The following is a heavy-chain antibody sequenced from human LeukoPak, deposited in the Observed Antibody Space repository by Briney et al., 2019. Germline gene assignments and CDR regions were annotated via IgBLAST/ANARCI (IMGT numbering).Heavy chain of an antibody. V-gene: IGHV4-59*12. D-gene: IGHD6-13*01. J-gene: IGHJ4*02. CDR3: AREQQLVLFDY. CDR2: MHHSGSA. Sequence: SETLSLTCTVSGGSISSYFWSWVRQSPGKGLEWIGFMHHSGSANSNPSLKSRVTISMDTSKNQFSLKMSSVTAADTAVYYCAREQQLVLFDYWGQGTLVTVSS. CDR1: GGSISSYF.